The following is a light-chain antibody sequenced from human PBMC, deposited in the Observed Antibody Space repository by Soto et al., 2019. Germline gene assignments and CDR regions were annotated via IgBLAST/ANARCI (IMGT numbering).Light chain of an antibody. V-gene: IGKV3-20*01. Sequence: EIVMTQSPGTLSLSPGERATLSCRASQSVSSRLAWYQQKPGQAPRLLISGASSRATGIPDTFSGSGSGTDFTLTISRLEPEDFALYYCQHYVERSPITLGQGTRLEIK. CDR1: QSVSSR. CDR3: QHYVERSPIT. J-gene: IGKJ5*01. CDR2: GAS.